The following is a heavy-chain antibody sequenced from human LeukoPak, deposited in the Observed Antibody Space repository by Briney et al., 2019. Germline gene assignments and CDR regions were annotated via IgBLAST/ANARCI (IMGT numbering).Heavy chain of an antibody. CDR1: GFTFSSYS. V-gene: IGHV3-23*01. J-gene: IGHJ4*02. Sequence: QPGGSLKLSCAASGFTFSSYSMNWVRQAPGRGLEWVSSISAGGRTTYYVDSVKGRFTISRDNSKNTVYLQMNSLRAEDTAVYYCAKHTAVINSSTDYWGQGTRVIVSS. D-gene: IGHD6-6*01. CDR2: ISAGGRTT. CDR3: AKHTAVINSSTDY.